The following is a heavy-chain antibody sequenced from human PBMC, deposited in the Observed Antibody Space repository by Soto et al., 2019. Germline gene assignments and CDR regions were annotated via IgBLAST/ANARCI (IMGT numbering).Heavy chain of an antibody. V-gene: IGHV3-30*01. CDR2: ISYDSSEI. D-gene: IGHD2-21*01. CDR1: GFTFSNNA. CDR3: AIARVADSSLDH. J-gene: IGHJ4*01. Sequence: GGALRLSGVVAGFTFSNNAMHWVRQARGKGLEWVACISYDSSEILYADSVNGRFTICRDNPENTLCLHRNSTRGDDTAVYYCAIARVADSSLDHWGQGILVTVSS.